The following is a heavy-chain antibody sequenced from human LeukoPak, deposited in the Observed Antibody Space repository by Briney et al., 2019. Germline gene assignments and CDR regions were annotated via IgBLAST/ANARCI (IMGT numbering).Heavy chain of an antibody. V-gene: IGHV1-46*01. CDR1: GYTFTSYY. D-gene: IGHD1-26*01. Sequence: ASVKVSCKASGYTFTSYYMHWVRQAPGQGLEWMGIINPSGGSTSYAQKFQGRVTMTRDTSTSTVHMELSSLRSEDTAVYYCAGIGVGATTRGAFDIWGQGTMVTVSS. CDR3: AGIGVGATTRGAFDI. J-gene: IGHJ3*02. CDR2: INPSGGST.